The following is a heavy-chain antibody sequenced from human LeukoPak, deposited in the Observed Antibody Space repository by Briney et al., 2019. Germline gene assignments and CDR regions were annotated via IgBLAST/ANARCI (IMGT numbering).Heavy chain of an antibody. Sequence: GGSLRLSCAASGFIFSNYVVSWVRQAPGKGLEWVSTISGSGDSTYYADSVKGRFTISRDNSNYILYLQMNSLRAEDTAVYYCAKATGNSGYYALDYWGQGSLVTVSS. CDR3: AKATGNSGYYALDY. D-gene: IGHD3-22*01. CDR2: ISGSGDST. V-gene: IGHV3-23*01. J-gene: IGHJ4*02. CDR1: GFIFSNYV.